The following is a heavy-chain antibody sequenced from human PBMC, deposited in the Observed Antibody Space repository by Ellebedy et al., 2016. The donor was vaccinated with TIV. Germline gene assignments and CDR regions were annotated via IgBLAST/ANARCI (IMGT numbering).Heavy chain of an antibody. CDR2: IYYTGST. D-gene: IGHD3-16*02. J-gene: IGHJ4*02. CDR1: GASITTYW. CDR3: ARLSTGQWSDFDY. V-gene: IGHV4-59*08. Sequence: SETLSLTCTVSGASITTYWWTWIRQPPGKGLEWIGYIYYTGSTDYSPSLKSRVTVSVDTSKNQFSLNLSSVTAADTAVYYCARLSTGQWSDFDYWGQGTLVTVSS.